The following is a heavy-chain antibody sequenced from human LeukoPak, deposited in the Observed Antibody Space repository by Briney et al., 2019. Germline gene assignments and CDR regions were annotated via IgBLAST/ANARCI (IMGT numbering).Heavy chain of an antibody. J-gene: IGHJ4*02. CDR2: VFYNGTT. CDR3: ARQSRRATSDF. CDR1: GDSISTSNYY. V-gene: IGHV4-39*01. D-gene: IGHD2-2*01. Sequence: SETLSLTCTVSGDSISTSNYYWGWVRQPPGKGLEWIGSVFYNGTTYSNAPLKSRVTMSADTSKNQFSLKLTSVTAADTAVYYCARQSRRATSDFWGQGTLVTVSS.